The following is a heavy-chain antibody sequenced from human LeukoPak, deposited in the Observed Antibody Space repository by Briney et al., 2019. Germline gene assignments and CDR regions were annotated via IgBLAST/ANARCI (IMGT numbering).Heavy chain of an antibody. CDR2: ISGSGGST. V-gene: IGHV3-23*01. Sequence: GGSLRLSCAASGFTFSSYAMSWVRQAPGKGPEWVSAISGSGGSTYYADSVKGRFTISRDNSKNTLYLQMDSLRAEDTAVYYCAKPKYYYDSSVFDYWGQGTLVTVSS. CDR3: AKPKYYYDSSVFDY. CDR1: GFTFSSYA. D-gene: IGHD3-22*01. J-gene: IGHJ4*02.